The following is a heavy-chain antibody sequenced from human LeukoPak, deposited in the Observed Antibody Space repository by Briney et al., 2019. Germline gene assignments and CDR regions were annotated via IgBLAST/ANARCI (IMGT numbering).Heavy chain of an antibody. D-gene: IGHD6-13*01. CDR3: ARDLAAAGPCTYYFDY. CDR1: GFTFSSYG. CDR2: ISSSSTYI. V-gene: IGHV3-21*01. J-gene: IGHJ4*02. Sequence: GGSLRLSGAASGFTFSSYGMNWFGRAPGKALDWVSSISSSSTYIYSADSVKGRFTISRDNAKNSLYLQMNSLRGEDTAVYYCARDLAAAGPCTYYFDYWGQGTLVTVSS.